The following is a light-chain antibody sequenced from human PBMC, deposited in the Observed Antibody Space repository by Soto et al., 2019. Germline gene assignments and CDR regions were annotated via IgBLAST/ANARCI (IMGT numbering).Light chain of an antibody. V-gene: IGKV1-5*03. CDR1: QSISSW. Sequence: DIQMTQSPSPLSASVGDRVTITCRASQSISSWLAWYQQKPGTAPKLLIYKASSLESGVPSRFSGSGSGTEFTLTISSLQPDDFATYYCQQYVTAFRSFGQGTKVDIK. CDR2: KAS. J-gene: IGKJ1*01. CDR3: QQYVTAFRS.